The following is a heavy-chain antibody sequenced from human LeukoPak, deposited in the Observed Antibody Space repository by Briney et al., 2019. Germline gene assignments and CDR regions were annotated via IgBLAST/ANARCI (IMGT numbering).Heavy chain of an antibody. V-gene: IGHV4-59*01. D-gene: IGHD2-2*01. CDR1: GGSISSYY. CDR3: ARRYCSSTSCNFDY. CDR2: IYYSGST. J-gene: IGHJ4*02. Sequence: SETLSLTCTVSGGSISSYYWSWIRQPPGQGLEWIGYIYYSGSTNYNPSLKSRVTISVDTSKNQFSLKLSSVTAADTAVYYCARRYCSSTSCNFDYWGQGTLVTVSS.